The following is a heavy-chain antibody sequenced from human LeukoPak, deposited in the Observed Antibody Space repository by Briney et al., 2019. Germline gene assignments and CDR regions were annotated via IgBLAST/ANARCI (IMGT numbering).Heavy chain of an antibody. CDR2: IYYSGST. J-gene: IGHJ4*02. CDR3: AREQAPFGEAH. D-gene: IGHD3-10*01. V-gene: IGHV4-31*03. CDR1: GGSISSGGYY. Sequence: SETLSLTCTVSGGSISSGGYYWSWIRQHPGKGLEWIGYIYYSGSTYYNPSLKSRVTISVDTSKNQFSLKLSSVTAADTAVYYCAREQAPFGEAHWGQGTLVNVSS.